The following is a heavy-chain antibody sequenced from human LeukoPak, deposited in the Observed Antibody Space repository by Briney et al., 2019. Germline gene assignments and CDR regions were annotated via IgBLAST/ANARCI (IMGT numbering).Heavy chain of an antibody. CDR3: AKYSLRYGYMDV. CDR2: ISGSGGST. CDR1: GFTFSSYG. V-gene: IGHV3-23*01. Sequence: GGSLRLSCAASGFTFSSYGMSWVRQAPGKGVEWVSAISGSGGSTYYADSVKGRFTISRDNSKNTLYLQMNSLRAEDTAVYYCAKYSLRYGYMDVWGKGTTVTISS. D-gene: IGHD5-18*01. J-gene: IGHJ6*03.